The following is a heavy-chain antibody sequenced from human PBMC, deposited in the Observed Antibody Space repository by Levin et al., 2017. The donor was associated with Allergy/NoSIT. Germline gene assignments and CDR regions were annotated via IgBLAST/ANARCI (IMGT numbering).Heavy chain of an antibody. D-gene: IGHD3-3*01. V-gene: IGHV4-34*01. CDR3: ARAPVKITIFGVVIIQGFDY. CDR2: INHSGST. Sequence: PSETLSLTCTVYGGSFSGYYWSWIRQPPGKGLEWIGEINHSGSTNYNPSLKSRVTISVDTSKNQFSLKLSSVTAADTAVYYCARAPVKITIFGVVIIQGFDYWGQGTLVTVSS. J-gene: IGHJ4*02. CDR1: GGSFSGYY.